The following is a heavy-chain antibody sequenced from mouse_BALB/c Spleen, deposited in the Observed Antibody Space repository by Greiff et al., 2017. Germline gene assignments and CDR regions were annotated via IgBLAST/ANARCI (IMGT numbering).Heavy chain of an antibody. CDR3: AREEYYGYYYAMDY. J-gene: IGHJ4*01. CDR2: IWAGGST. CDR1: GFSLTSYG. Sequence: VMLVESGPGLVAPSQSLSITCTVSGFSLTSYGVHWVRQPPGKGLEWLGVIWAGGSTNYNSALMSRLSISKDNSKSQVFLKMNSLQTDDTAMYYCAREEYYGYYYAMDYWGQGTSVTVSS. D-gene: IGHD1-1*01. V-gene: IGHV2-9*02.